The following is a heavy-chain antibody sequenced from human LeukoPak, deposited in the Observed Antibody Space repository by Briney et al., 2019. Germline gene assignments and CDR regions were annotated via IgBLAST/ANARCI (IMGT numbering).Heavy chain of an antibody. CDR1: GFTFSSYA. CDR2: ISGSGGST. CDR3: AKGLRYDSSGYYPY. J-gene: IGHJ4*02. D-gene: IGHD3-22*01. Sequence: GGSLRLSCAASGFTFSSYAMSWVRQAPGKGLEWVSAISGSGGSTYYADSVKGQFTISRDNSKNTLYLQMNSLRAEDTAVYYCAKGLRYDSSGYYPYWGQGTLVTVSS. V-gene: IGHV3-23*01.